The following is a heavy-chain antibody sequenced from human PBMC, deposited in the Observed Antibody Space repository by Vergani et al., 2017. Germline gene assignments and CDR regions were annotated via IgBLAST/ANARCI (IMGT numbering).Heavy chain of an antibody. CDR1: GGTITYGAFY. V-gene: IGHV4-39*01. Sequence: HLQLQESVPRLVKPSETLSLTCTVSGGTITYGAFYWGWISPPPGKGLEWIGSIYYSENKFYNPALESRVTLSIDTTKNQFSLKLKSVTAADTAVYFCARQRPGSGWSPGDFDDWGQEILVTI. D-gene: IGHD6-19*01. J-gene: IGHJ4*02. CDR2: IYYSENK. CDR3: ARQRPGSGWSPGDFDD.